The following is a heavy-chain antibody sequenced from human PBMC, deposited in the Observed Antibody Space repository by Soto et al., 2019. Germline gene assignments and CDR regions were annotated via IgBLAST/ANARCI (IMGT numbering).Heavy chain of an antibody. D-gene: IGHD1-26*01. V-gene: IGHV3-33*01. J-gene: IGHJ4*02. CDR1: GFTFSSCG. Sequence: PGGSLRLSCAASGFTFSSCGMHWVRQAPGKGLEWVAVIWFDGTNKYYAASVKGRFTISRDNSKNTLYLQMNSLRAEDTAMYYCARAESSGSYYSDSWGRGTQVTVSS. CDR3: ARAESSGSYYSDS. CDR2: IWFDGTNK.